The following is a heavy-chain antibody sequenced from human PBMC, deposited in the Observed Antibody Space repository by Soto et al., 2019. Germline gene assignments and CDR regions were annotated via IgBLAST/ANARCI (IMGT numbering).Heavy chain of an antibody. D-gene: IGHD3-16*02. V-gene: IGHV3-21*01. CDR2: ISISSGYI. Sequence: GGSLRLSCAASGFAFNSHSMTWVRQAPGKGLEWVSSISISSGYIYYADSVRGRFTISRDNSKNSLSLEMNSLRVDDTAVYFCARAPLLSSRHVNSFYYYGMDVWGPGTTVTVSS. CDR1: GFAFNSHS. J-gene: IGHJ6*02. CDR3: ARAPLLSSRHVNSFYYYGMDV.